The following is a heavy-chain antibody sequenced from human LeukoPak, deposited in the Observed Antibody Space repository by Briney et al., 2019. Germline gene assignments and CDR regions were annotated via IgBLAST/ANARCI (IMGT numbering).Heavy chain of an antibody. J-gene: IGHJ4*02. D-gene: IGHD3-10*01. CDR1: GFTFSRHW. V-gene: IGHV3-7*04. Sequence: GGSLRLSCAASGFTFSRHWMSWVRQAPGKGLEWVADIKEDGTEGYYVDSVKGRFTISRDNARNSLYLQMNSLKAEDTAIYYCARGGFWGQGTLVTVSS. CDR2: IKEDGTEG. CDR3: ARGGF.